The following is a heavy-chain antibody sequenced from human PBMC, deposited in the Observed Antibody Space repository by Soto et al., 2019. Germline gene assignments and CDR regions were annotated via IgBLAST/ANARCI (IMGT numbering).Heavy chain of an antibody. D-gene: IGHD3-16*01. J-gene: IGHJ5*01. V-gene: IGHV3-64*01. CDR3: ARWLSLTGLDS. CDR2: INNNGVIT. CDR1: GFTFSNYD. Sequence: HPGGLRLSCAASGFTFSNYDMHWVRQAPGKGLEYVSAINNNGVITYYANSVKGRFTISRDNSRNTLYLQVGSLRADDTALYYCARWLSLTGLDSWGQGTLVTVSS.